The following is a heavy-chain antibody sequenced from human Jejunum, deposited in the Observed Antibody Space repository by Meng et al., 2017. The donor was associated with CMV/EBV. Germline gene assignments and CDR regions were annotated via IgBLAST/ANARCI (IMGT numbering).Heavy chain of an antibody. J-gene: IGHJ4*02. Sequence: GQWVGAGGGLVKPGGSLRLSCAASGLTFSDQYMSWIRQAPGKGLELISYISSSGDYTNYADSVRGRFTVSRDNAKNSLYLQLNSLRAEDTALYYCTTVHYYAINYWGQGTLVTVSS. CDR3: TTVHYYAINY. D-gene: IGHD1-26*01. CDR2: ISSSGDYT. CDR1: GLTFSDQY. V-gene: IGHV3-11*06.